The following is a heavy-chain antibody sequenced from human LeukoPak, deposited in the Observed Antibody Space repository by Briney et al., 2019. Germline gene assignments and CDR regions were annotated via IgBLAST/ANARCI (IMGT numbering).Heavy chain of an antibody. CDR1: GYTFTGYY. CDR3: ATQRGSYLWGTDFDY. J-gene: IGHJ4*02. V-gene: IGHV1-2*02. Sequence: ASVKVSCKASGYTFTGYYMYWVRQAPGQGLEWMGCINPNSGDTKFAREFQGRVTMTRDTSISTAYMGLSRLRSDDTAVYYCATQRGSYLWGTDFDYWGQGTLVTVSS. D-gene: IGHD3-16*01. CDR2: INPNSGDT.